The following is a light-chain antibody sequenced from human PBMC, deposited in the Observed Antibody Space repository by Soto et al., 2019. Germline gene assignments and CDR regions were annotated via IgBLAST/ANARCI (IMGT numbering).Light chain of an antibody. CDR1: SSKIGAGYD. J-gene: IGLJ1*01. CDR2: GNS. V-gene: IGLV1-40*01. Sequence: QSVVTQPPSVSGAPGQRGTISCTGSSSKIGAGYDVHWYQQLPGTAPKLLIYGNSNRPSGVPDRFSGSKSGTSASLAITGLQAEDEADYYCQSSDSSLSGYYVFGTGTKVTVL. CDR3: QSSDSSLSGYYV.